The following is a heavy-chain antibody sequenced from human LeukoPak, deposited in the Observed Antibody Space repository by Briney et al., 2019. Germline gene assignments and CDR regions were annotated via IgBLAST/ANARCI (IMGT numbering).Heavy chain of an antibody. CDR1: GFTFSDYN. Sequence: GGSLRLSCAVSGFTFSDYNMTWIRQAPGKGLEWISDVSDSGRTRDYADSVKGRFTVSRDNARNSLYLQMNSLRADDTAVYYCARTLYDYDYAYYYGMDVWGQGTTVTGSS. J-gene: IGHJ6*02. V-gene: IGHV3-11*01. CDR2: VSDSGRTR. D-gene: IGHD4-17*01. CDR3: ARTLYDYDYAYYYGMDV.